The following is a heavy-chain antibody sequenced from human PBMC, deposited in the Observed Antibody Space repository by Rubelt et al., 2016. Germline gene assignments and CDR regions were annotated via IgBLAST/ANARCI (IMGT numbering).Heavy chain of an antibody. D-gene: IGHD2-8*01. V-gene: IGHV1-3*01. J-gene: IGHJ4*02. Sequence: QVQLVQSGAEVKKPGASVKVSCKASGYTFTSYAMHWVRQAPGQRLEWMGWINAGKGNTKYSQKFQGRVTITRDTSASTAYMELSSLRSEDTAVYYCAAGVDYYFDYWGQGTLVTVSS. CDR1: GYTFTSYA. CDR3: AAGVDYYFDY. CDR2: INAGKGNT.